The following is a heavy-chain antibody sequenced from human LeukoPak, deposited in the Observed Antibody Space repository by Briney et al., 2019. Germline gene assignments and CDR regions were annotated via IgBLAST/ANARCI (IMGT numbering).Heavy chain of an antibody. D-gene: IGHD3-3*01. V-gene: IGHV1-2*02. CDR2: INPNSGGT. J-gene: IGHJ4*02. CDR1: GYTFTGYY. Sequence: ASVKVSCKASGYTFTGYYMHWVRQAPGQGLEWMGWINPNSGGTNYAQKFQGRVTMTRDTSISTAYMELSRLRSDDTAVYYCARDDTIFGVVTGDYWGQGTLVTVSS. CDR3: ARDDTIFGVVTGDY.